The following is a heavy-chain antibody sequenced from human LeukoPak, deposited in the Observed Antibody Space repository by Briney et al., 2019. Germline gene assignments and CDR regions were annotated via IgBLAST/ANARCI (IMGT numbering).Heavy chain of an antibody. Sequence: SETLSLTCTVSGGSITSYYWGWFRQTPRKGLEWIGYISYSGSTKYNPSLSSRVTLSVDTCKNQFSLNLSSVTAADTEVYYCARGRYDTSGYPDDYWGQGTLVTVSS. D-gene: IGHD3-22*01. CDR3: ARGRYDTSGYPDDY. CDR1: GGSITSYY. V-gene: IGHV4-59*08. CDR2: ISYSGST. J-gene: IGHJ4*02.